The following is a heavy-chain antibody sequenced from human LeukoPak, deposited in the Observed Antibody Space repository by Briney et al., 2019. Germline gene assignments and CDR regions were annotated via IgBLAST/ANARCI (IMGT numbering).Heavy chain of an antibody. J-gene: IGHJ4*02. CDR1: GYTSTSYD. CDR2: INPNSGGT. D-gene: IGHD2-15*01. CDR3: ARESPSLGYCSGGSCYRYFDY. Sequence: GASVKVSCKASGYTSTSYDINWVRQATGQGLESMGWINPNSGGTNYAQKFQGRVTMTRDTSISTAYMELSRLRSDDTAVYYCARESPSLGYCSGGSCYRYFDYWGQGTLVTVSS. V-gene: IGHV1-2*02.